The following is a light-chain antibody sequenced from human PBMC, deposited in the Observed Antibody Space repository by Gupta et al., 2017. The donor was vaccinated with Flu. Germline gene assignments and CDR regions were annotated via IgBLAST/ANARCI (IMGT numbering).Light chain of an antibody. CDR3: QHECRSPYA. V-gene: IGKV3-20*01. CDR1: LSVRSRI. Sequence: ILLTHSPGTLSLSPGQRATLSCRASLSVRSRILDWYQHKPGQGLRLLVHRAPSRATGIALQFSGRGSGRDFTLVVSRMKREDYAVNSCQHECRSPYALGDGTKVEI. J-gene: IGKJ2*01. CDR2: RAP.